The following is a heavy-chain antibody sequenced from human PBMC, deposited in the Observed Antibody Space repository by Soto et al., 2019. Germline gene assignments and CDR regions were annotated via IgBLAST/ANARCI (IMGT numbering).Heavy chain of an antibody. CDR3: ARDNWNSY. D-gene: IGHD1-7*01. CDR1: GLTFSSYW. V-gene: IGHV3-74*01. CDR2: IHNDGSTT. J-gene: IGHJ4*01. Sequence: GGSLRLSCAASGLTFSSYWMHWVRQAPGKGLMWVSRIHNDGSTTRYADSVKGRFTISRDNAKNTLYLQMSSPRVEDTAVYYCARDNWNSYWGQGTLVTVSS.